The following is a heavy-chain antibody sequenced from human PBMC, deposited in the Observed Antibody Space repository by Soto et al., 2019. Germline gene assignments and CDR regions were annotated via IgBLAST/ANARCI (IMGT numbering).Heavy chain of an antibody. CDR3: ARQVGDYYFDY. V-gene: IGHV4-39*01. CDR2: IFFNGSP. D-gene: IGHD4-17*01. Sequence: TLFLTGSVPGGFRRSINYYWAWSRQPPGKGLAWIGSIFFNGSPDHNPSLQSRVTILVDTSTNQFSLKLSSVTAADTAVYLCARQVGDYYFDYWGPGTLVTVSS. CDR1: GGFRRSINYY. J-gene: IGHJ4*02.